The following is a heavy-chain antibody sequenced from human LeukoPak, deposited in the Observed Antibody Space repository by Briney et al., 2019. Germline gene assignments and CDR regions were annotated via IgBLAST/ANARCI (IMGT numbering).Heavy chain of an antibody. D-gene: IGHD4-17*01. V-gene: IGHV1-2*04. Sequence: ASVKLSCKASGYTFTGYYMHWVRQAPGQGLEWMGWINPNSGGTKYAQKFQGWVTVTRDTSISTAYMELSRLRSDDTAVYYCARDEYGDFQGFDFWGQGTRVTVSS. CDR1: GYTFTGYY. J-gene: IGHJ4*02. CDR2: INPNSGGT. CDR3: ARDEYGDFQGFDF.